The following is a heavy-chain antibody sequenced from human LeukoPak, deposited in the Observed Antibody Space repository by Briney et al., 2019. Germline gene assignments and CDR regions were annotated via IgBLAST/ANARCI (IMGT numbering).Heavy chain of an antibody. CDR2: IIPIFGTA. Sequence: ASVTVSCKASRGTFSSYAISWVRQAPGQGLEWMGGIIPIFGTANYAQKFQGRVTITADESTSTAYMELSSLRSEDTAVYYCARFSRYSYGGDYWGQGTLVTVSS. D-gene: IGHD5-18*01. CDR1: RGTFSSYA. J-gene: IGHJ4*02. V-gene: IGHV1-69*13. CDR3: ARFSRYSYGGDY.